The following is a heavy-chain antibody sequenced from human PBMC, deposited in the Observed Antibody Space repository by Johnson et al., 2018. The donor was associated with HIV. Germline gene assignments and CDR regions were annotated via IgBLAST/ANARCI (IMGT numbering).Heavy chain of an antibody. Sequence: VQLVESGGGLVQPGGSLRLSCAASGFTFSSYWMSWVRQAPGKGLEWVANITQDGSEKYYVDSVKGRFTISRDNAKNSLYLQMNSLRAEDTAVYYCTRLPSGYSRDAFDIWGQGTMVTVSS. CDR1: GFTFSSYW. J-gene: IGHJ3*02. D-gene: IGHD5-18*01. CDR3: TRLPSGYSRDAFDI. CDR2: ITQDGSEK. V-gene: IGHV3-7*03.